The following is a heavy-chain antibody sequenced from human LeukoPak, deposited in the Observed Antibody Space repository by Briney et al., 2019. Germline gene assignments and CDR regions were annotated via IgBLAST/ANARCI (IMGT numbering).Heavy chain of an antibody. CDR2: IYYSGST. J-gene: IGHJ4*02. CDR3: AKEADSSGLTDY. D-gene: IGHD3-22*01. CDR1: GGSISSYY. Sequence: SETLSLTCTVSGGSISSYYWSWIRQPPGKGLEWIGYIYYSGSTNYNPSLKSRVTISVDTSKNQFSLKLSSVTAADTAVYYCAKEADSSGLTDYWGQGTLVTVSS. V-gene: IGHV4-59*01.